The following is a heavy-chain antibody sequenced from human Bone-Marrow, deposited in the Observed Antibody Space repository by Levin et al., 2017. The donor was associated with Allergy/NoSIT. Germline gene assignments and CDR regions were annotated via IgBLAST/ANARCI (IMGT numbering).Heavy chain of an antibody. J-gene: IGHJ5*02. D-gene: IGHD4-23*01. CDR3: ARDYGGNSGWFDP. V-gene: IGHV1-8*01. CDR2: MNPDNGNI. CDR1: GYSFTSYD. Sequence: PGESLKISCKASGYSFTSYDLNWVRQAPGQGLEWLGWMNPDNGNIGYAQNFKGRVTMTRSTSTSTAYMELGGLTSEDTAVYYCARDYGGNSGWFDPWGQGTQVIVS.